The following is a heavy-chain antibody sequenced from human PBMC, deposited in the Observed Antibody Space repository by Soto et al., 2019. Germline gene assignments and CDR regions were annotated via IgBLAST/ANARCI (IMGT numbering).Heavy chain of an antibody. V-gene: IGHV4-61*01. CDR2: VDYSGST. CDR3: ARGRRMQYRSSSQFDP. J-gene: IGHJ5*02. Sequence: TETLSLTCTVSGGSVSSGSYYWSWIRQPPGKGLEWIGYVDYSGSTNYNPSLKSRLTISVGTSKKQFSLKLTSVTAADTAVYYCARGRRMQYRSSSQFDPWGQGTLVTVSS. CDR1: GGSVSSGSYY. D-gene: IGHD6-6*01.